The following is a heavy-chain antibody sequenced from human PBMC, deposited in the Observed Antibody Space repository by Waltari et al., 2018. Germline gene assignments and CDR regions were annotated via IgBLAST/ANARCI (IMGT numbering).Heavy chain of an antibody. CDR3: ARAGYCSSTSCYSDY. CDR2: IYTSGST. V-gene: IGHV4-4*07. Sequence: QVQLQESGPGLVKPSETLSLTCTVSGGSISSYYWSWIRHAAGKGLEWIGRIYTSGSTNYNPSLKSRVTMSVDTSKNQFSLKLSSVTAADTAVYYCARAGYCSSTSCYSDYWGQGTLVTVSS. CDR1: GGSISSYY. D-gene: IGHD2-2*02. J-gene: IGHJ4*02.